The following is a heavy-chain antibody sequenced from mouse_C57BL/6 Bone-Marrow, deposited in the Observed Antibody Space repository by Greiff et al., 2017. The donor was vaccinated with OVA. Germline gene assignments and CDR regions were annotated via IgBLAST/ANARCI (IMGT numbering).Heavy chain of an antibody. Sequence: VQLQEPGAELVKPGASVKLSCKASGYTFTSYWMQWVKQRPGQGLEWIGEIDPSDRYTNYNQKFKGKATLTVDTSSSTAYMQLSSLTSEDSAVYYCARSYYYGSSPWYFDYWGQGTTLTVSS. V-gene: IGHV1-50*01. CDR3: ARSYYYGSSPWYFDY. J-gene: IGHJ2*01. CDR2: IDPSDRYT. D-gene: IGHD1-1*01. CDR1: GYTFTSYW.